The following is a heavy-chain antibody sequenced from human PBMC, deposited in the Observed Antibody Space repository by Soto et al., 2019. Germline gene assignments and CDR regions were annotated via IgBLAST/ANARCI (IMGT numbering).Heavy chain of an antibody. J-gene: IGHJ6*02. Sequence: ASVNVSCKSSGYTFTSCCISWVRQAPGQGLEWMGWISAYNGNTNYAQKLQGRVTMTTDTSTSTACMELRSLRSDDTAVYYCARVVNWNPAARAMDVWGQGTTVTLSS. V-gene: IGHV1-18*04. CDR2: ISAYNGNT. CDR3: ARVVNWNPAARAMDV. D-gene: IGHD1-20*01. CDR1: GYTFTSCC.